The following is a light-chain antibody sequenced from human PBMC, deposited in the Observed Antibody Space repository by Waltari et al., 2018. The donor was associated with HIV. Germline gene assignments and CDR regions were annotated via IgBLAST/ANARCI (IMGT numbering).Light chain of an antibody. CDR1: QAISSN. V-gene: IGKV1-9*01. Sequence: DIQLTQSPSFMSASVGDRVTITCRASQAISSNLAWYQQKPGQAPTLLIYAASSLPSGVPSRFSGSGSGTGFTLTIRSLQPEDFATYYCQHLNSYPPFTFGPGTTVD. CDR2: AAS. J-gene: IGKJ3*01. CDR3: QHLNSYPPFT.